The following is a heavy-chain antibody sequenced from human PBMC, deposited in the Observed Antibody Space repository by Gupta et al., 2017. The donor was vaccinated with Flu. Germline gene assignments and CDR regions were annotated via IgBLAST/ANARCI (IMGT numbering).Heavy chain of an antibody. D-gene: IGHD1-26*01. CDR2: IKWDGSLK. V-gene: IGHV3-7*01. CDR1: SSYW. CDR3: ATSLDASGND. J-gene: IGHJ4*02. Sequence: SSYWMAWVRQAPGKGLSWVANIKWDGSLKFYADSVKGRFTISRDNAKNSLYLQMSSLRAEDTAVYYCATSLDASGNDWGQGTLVAVSS.